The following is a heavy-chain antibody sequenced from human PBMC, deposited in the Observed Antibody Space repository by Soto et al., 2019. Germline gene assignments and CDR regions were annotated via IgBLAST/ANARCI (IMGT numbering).Heavy chain of an antibody. CDR2: IYYSGST. D-gene: IGHD2-2*01. CDR1: GGSISSGDYY. J-gene: IGHJ4*02. CDR3: ARGGGKPAVGYFDY. V-gene: IGHV4-30-4*01. Sequence: QVQLQESGPGLVKPSQTLSLTCTVSGGSISSGDYYWSWIRQPPGKGLEWIGYIYYSGSTYYNPYLKSRVTISVDTSKNQFSLKLRSVTAADTAVSSCARGGGKPAVGYFDYWGQGTLVTVSS.